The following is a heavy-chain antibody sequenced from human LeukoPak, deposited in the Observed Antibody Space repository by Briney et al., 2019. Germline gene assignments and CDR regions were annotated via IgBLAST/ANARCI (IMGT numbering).Heavy chain of an antibody. CDR3: AKSLGIFGVAALSGMXX. CDR1: GFTFSTYS. J-gene: IGHJ6*01. D-gene: IGHD3-3*01. Sequence: GGSLRLSCAASGFTFSTYSMTWVRQAPGKGLEWVSAISGSGGSTYYADSVKGRFTISRDNSKNTLYLQMNSLRAEDTAVYYCAKSLGIFGVAALSGMXXWXXXTTVTVSS. CDR2: ISGSGGST. V-gene: IGHV3-23*01.